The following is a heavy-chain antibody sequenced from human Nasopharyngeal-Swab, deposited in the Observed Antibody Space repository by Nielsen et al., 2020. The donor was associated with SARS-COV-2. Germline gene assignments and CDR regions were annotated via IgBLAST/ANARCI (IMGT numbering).Heavy chain of an antibody. CDR3: TRDRLAVTTYHYYYYMDV. D-gene: IGHD4-11*01. CDR2: IRSKAYGGTT. J-gene: IGHJ6*03. Sequence: WIRQPPGKGLEWVGFIRSKAYGGTTEYAASVKGRFTISRDDSKSIAYLQMNSLKTEDTAVYYCTRDRLAVTTYHYYYYMDVWGKGTTVTVSS. V-gene: IGHV3-49*02.